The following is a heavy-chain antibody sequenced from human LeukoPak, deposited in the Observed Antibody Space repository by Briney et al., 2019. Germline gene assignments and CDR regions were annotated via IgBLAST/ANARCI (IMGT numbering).Heavy chain of an antibody. J-gene: IGHJ4*02. V-gene: IGHV4-59*11. CDR3: ARVCTYYDFWSGCPGAYYFDY. D-gene: IGHD3-3*01. CDR2: IYYSGST. CDR1: GGSISSPY. Sequence: SETLSLTCTVSGGSISSPYWSWIRQPPGKGLEWIGYIYYSGSTNYNPSLKSRVTISVDTSKNRFSLKLSSVTAADTAVYYCARVCTYYDFWSGCPGAYYFDYWGQGTLVTVSS.